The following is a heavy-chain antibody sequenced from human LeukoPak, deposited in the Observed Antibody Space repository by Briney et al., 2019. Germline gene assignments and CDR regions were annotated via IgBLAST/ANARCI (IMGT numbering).Heavy chain of an antibody. D-gene: IGHD6-19*01. CDR2: ISYDGSNK. V-gene: IGHV3-30*18. CDR3: AKDLRGSSGTVDY. J-gene: IGHJ4*02. Sequence: GRSPRLSCAASGFTFSSYGMHWVRQAPGKGLEWVAVISYDGSNKYYADSVKGRFTISRDNSKNTLYLQMNSLRAEDTAVYYCAKDLRGSSGTVDYWGQGTLVTVSS. CDR1: GFTFSSYG.